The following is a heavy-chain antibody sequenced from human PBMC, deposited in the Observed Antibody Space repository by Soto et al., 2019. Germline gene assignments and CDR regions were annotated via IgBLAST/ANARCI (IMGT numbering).Heavy chain of an antibody. V-gene: IGHV1-24*01. CDR3: ATLPGPIVVVVDAFDY. D-gene: IGHD2-15*01. CDR2: FDPEDGET. J-gene: IGHJ4*02. Sequence: ASVKVSCKVSGYTLTELSVHWVRQAPGKGLEWMGGFDPEDGETIYAQKFQGRVTMTEDTSTDTAYMELSSLRSEDTAVYYCATLPGPIVVVVDAFDYWGQGTLVTVSS. CDR1: GYTLTELS.